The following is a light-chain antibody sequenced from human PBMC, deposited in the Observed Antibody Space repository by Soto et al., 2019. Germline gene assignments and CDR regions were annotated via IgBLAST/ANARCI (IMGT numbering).Light chain of an antibody. Sequence: DIQMTQSPSTPSASVGDRVTITCRASRTIYNWLAWYQQKPGKAPDLLIYGASNLQSGVPSRFSGSGSGTDFSLAISSLQTYEFGTYYCQQYDCYPYTFGQGSRLYIK. CDR1: RTIYNW. V-gene: IGKV1-5*01. J-gene: IGKJ2*01. CDR3: QQYDCYPYT. CDR2: GAS.